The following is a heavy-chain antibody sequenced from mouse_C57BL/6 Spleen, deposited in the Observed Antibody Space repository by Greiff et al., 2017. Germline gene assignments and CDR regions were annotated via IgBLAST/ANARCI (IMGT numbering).Heavy chain of an antibody. CDR2: INPSSGYT. D-gene: IGHD1-1*01. V-gene: IGHV1-7*01. CDR3: ARGYYGLYYAMDY. CDR1: GYTFTSYW. Sequence: VQLQQSGAELAKPGASVKLSCKASGYTFTSYWMHWVKQRPGQGLEWIGYINPSSGYTKYNQKFKDKATLTADKSSSPAYMQLSSLTYEDSAVYYGARGYYGLYYAMDYWGQGTSVTVSS. J-gene: IGHJ4*01.